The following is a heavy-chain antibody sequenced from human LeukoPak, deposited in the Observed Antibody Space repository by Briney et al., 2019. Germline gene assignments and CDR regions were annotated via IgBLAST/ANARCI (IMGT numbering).Heavy chain of an antibody. CDR3: ARDGGLHTNFDY. CDR2: TKPDGTAE. J-gene: IGHJ4*02. V-gene: IGHV3-7*01. CDR1: GFTFRNYW. Sequence: GGSLRLSCAASGFTFRNYWMGWVRQAPGKGLEWVANTKPDGTAEYYADSVRGRFTTSRDNANNFLYLQMNSLRGENTAVYYCARDGGLHTNFDYWGQGTLVTVSS. D-gene: IGHD2-15*01.